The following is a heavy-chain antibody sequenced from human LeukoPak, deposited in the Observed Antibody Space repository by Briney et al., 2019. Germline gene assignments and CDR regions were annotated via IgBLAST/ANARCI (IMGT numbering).Heavy chain of an antibody. Sequence: KPSETLSLTCAVYGGSFSGYYWSWIRQPPGKGLEWIGEINHSGSTNYNPSPKSRVTISVDTSKNQFSLKLSSVTAADTAVYYCARGDYYDSSGYYVDYWGQGTLVTVSS. CDR2: INHSGST. CDR3: ARGDYYDSSGYYVDY. V-gene: IGHV4-34*01. CDR1: GGSFSGYY. J-gene: IGHJ4*02. D-gene: IGHD3-22*01.